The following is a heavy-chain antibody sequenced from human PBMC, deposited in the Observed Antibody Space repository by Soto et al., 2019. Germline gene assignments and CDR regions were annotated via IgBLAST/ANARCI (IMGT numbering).Heavy chain of an antibody. CDR3: AKGTDIRPYYYYYYMDV. J-gene: IGHJ6*03. D-gene: IGHD1-1*01. CDR1: GFTFSNYA. V-gene: IGHV3-23*01. Sequence: PGGSLRLSCAASGFTFSNYAMSWVRQAPGKGLEWVSGISGSGGSTYYADSVKGRFTISRDNSKNTLYLQMNSLRAEDTAVYYCAKGTDIRPYYYYYYMDVWGKGTTVTVSS. CDR2: ISGSGGST.